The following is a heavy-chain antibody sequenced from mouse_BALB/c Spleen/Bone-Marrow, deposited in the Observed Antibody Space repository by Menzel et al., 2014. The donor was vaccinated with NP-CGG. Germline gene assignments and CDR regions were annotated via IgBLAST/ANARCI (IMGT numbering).Heavy chain of an antibody. J-gene: IGHJ4*01. Sequence: VQLQQSGTELVMPGASVKMSCKASGYAFTDRWIHWVKQGPGQGLEWIGAIDTSDSYTNYNQKFKGKATLTVDESSSTAYIHLSSLTSEDSAVYYCARGGDDFSLDYWGQRTSVTVSS. V-gene: IGHV1-69*01. CDR2: IDTSDSYT. D-gene: IGHD2-4*01. CDR1: GYAFTDRW. CDR3: ARGGDDFSLDY.